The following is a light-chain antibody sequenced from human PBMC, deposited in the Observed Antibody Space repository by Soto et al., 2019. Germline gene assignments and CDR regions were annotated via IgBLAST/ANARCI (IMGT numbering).Light chain of an antibody. Sequence: QSALTQPASVSGSPGQSITISCTGSNSDVGVYNYVSWYQQHPGKAPKLIIYDVSNRPSGVSTRFSGSKSGSTASLTISGLQAEDEATYYCSSYTTTSTLVFGGGTKVTVL. J-gene: IGLJ2*01. V-gene: IGLV2-14*01. CDR3: SSYTTTSTLV. CDR2: DVS. CDR1: NSDVGVYNY.